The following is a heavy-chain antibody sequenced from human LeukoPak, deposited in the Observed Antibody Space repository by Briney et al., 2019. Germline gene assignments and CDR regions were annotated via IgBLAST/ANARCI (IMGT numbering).Heavy chain of an antibody. J-gene: IGHJ6*02. Sequence: ASVKVSCKASGYTFTNYAVHWVRQAPGQRLEWMGWINAGNGNTKYSQKFQGRVTITRDTSASTACMELSSLRSEDTAVYYCARVKVQDHGIYYYGMDVWGQGTTVTVSS. V-gene: IGHV1-3*01. CDR2: INAGNGNT. D-gene: IGHD1-14*01. CDR3: ARVKVQDHGIYYYGMDV. CDR1: GYTFTNYA.